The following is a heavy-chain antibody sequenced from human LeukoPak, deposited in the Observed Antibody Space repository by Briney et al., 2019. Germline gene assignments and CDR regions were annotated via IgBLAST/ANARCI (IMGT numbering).Heavy chain of an antibody. V-gene: IGHV3-74*01. CDR1: GFTFSYYW. Sequence: GGSLRLSCAASGFTFSYYWMHWVRQTPGKGLEWVSRLNNDGSPTTYTDSVKGRFTISRDNAKNMLYLQMNGLRAEDTALYYCAQMSTLGAFDMWGQGTMVIVST. D-gene: IGHD5-24*01. CDR2: LNNDGSPT. CDR3: AQMSTLGAFDM. J-gene: IGHJ3*02.